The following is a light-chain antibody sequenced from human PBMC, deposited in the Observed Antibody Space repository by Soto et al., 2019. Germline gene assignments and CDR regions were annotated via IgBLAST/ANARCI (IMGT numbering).Light chain of an antibody. CDR3: QQSYSTSWT. Sequence: DIQMTQSPSSLSASVGDRVTITCRAIQSISSYLNWYQQKPGKAPKLLIYAASSLQSGVPSRFSGSGFGTDFTLTISSLQPEDFATYYCQQSYSTSWTFGQGTKVDIK. CDR2: AAS. J-gene: IGKJ1*01. CDR1: QSISSY. V-gene: IGKV1-39*01.